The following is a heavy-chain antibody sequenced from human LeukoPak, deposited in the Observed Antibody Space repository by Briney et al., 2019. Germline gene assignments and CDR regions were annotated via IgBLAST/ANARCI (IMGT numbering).Heavy chain of an antibody. D-gene: IGHD3-22*01. CDR1: GGSISSGGYS. CDR2: IYTSGST. Sequence: SETLSLTCAVSGGSISSGGYSWSWIRQPAGKGLEWIGRIYTSGSTNYNPSLKSRVTMSVDTSKNQFSLKLSSVTAADTAVYYCARVGSYDSSGYQYNWFDPWGQGTLVTVSS. CDR3: ARVGSYDSSGYQYNWFDP. J-gene: IGHJ5*02. V-gene: IGHV4-61*02.